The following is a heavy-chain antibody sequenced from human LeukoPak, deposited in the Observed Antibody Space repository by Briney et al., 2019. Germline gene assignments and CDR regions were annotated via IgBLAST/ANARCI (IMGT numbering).Heavy chain of an antibody. V-gene: IGHV4-59*12. CDR2: IYYSGST. CDR1: GGSISSYY. J-gene: IGHJ4*02. Sequence: KTSETLSLTCTVSGGSISSYYWSWIRQPPGKGLEWIGYIYYSGSTNYNPSLKSRVTISVDRSKNQFSLKLSSVTAADTAVYYCARASDYDSSSYYYLDYWGQGTLVTVSS. CDR3: ARASDYDSSSYYYLDY. D-gene: IGHD3-22*01.